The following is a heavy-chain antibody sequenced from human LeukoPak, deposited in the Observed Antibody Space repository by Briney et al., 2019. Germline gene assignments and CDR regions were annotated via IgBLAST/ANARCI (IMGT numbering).Heavy chain of an antibody. CDR2: IYTSGST. Sequence: QVQLQESGPGLVKPPQTLSLPCTVSGGSISSRSYYCSWIRRPAWTGLEWIGRIYTSGSTNYNPSLKSRVTISVDTSKNQFSLKLSSVTAADTAVYYCARAGWSGYYFDYWGQGTLVTVSS. D-gene: IGHD3-3*01. CDR3: ARAGWSGYYFDY. V-gene: IGHV4-61*02. J-gene: IGHJ4*02. CDR1: GGSISSRSYY.